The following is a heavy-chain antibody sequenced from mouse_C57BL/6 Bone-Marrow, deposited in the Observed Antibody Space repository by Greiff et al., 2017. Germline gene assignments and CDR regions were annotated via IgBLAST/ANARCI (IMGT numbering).Heavy chain of an antibody. CDR1: GYAFTNYL. Sequence: QVQLQQSGAELVRPGTSVKVSCKASGYAFTNYLLEWVKQRPGQGLEWIGVINPGSGGTNYNEKFKGKATLTADKSSNTAYMQLSSLTSEDSAVYFGARSKNWDSWFAYWGQGTLVTVSA. V-gene: IGHV1-54*01. J-gene: IGHJ3*01. CDR2: INPGSGGT. CDR3: ARSKNWDSWFAY. D-gene: IGHD4-1*01.